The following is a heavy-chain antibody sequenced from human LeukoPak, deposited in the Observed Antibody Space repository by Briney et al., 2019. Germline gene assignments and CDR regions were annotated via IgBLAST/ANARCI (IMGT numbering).Heavy chain of an antibody. D-gene: IGHD4-17*01. Sequence: GGSLRLSCAASGFTFSSYAMHWVRQAPGKGLVWVSRINSDGSSTSYADSVKGRFTISRDNAKNTLYLQMNSLRAEDTAVYYCAREDTTEDAFDIWGQGTMVTVSS. CDR1: GFTFSSYA. J-gene: IGHJ3*02. CDR2: INSDGSST. CDR3: AREDTTEDAFDI. V-gene: IGHV3-74*01.